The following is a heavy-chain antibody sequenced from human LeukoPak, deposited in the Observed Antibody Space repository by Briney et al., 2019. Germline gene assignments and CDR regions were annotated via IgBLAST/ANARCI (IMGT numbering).Heavy chain of an antibody. CDR3: ATSEKGYASGSEFDY. D-gene: IGHD3-10*01. CDR1: SYSIRSGYY. V-gene: IGHV4-38-2*02. CDR2: IYHSGST. J-gene: IGHJ4*02. Sequence: SETLSLTCSVSSYSIRSGYYWGWIRQPPGKGLEWIGTIYHSGSTYYKLSLKSRVTISVDTSKNQFSLRLSSVTAADTAVYYCATSEKGYASGSEFDYWGQGTLVTVSS.